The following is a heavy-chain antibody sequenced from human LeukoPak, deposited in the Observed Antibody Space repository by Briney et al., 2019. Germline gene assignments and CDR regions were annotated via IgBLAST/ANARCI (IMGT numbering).Heavy chain of an antibody. J-gene: IGHJ4*02. V-gene: IGHV1-69*13. Sequence: ASVKVSCKTSGGTFSSYAISWVRQAPGQGLEWTGGITPIFGTANYAQKFQGRVTITADESRSIAYMELSSLRSEDTAVYYCAREAHSSSSHFDYWGQGTLVTVSS. CDR2: ITPIFGTA. CDR3: AREAHSSSSHFDY. CDR1: GGTFSSYA. D-gene: IGHD6-13*01.